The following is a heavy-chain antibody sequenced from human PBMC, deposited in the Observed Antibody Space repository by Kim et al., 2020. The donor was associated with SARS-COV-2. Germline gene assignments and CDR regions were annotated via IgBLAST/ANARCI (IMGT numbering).Heavy chain of an antibody. V-gene: IGHV3-11*06. J-gene: IGHJ6*02. D-gene: IGHD6-13*01. CDR3: ARDEERIAAADDYYYYGMDV. Sequence: GRFTISRDNAKNSLYLQMNSLRAEDTAVYYCARDEERIAAADDYYYYGMDVWGQGTTVTVSS.